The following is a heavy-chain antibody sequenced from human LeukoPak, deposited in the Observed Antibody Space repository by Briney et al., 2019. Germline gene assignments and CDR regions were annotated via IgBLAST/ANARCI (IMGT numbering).Heavy chain of an antibody. CDR1: GGSFSGYY. J-gene: IGHJ5*02. D-gene: IGHD5-12*01. CDR2: INHSGST. V-gene: IGHV4-34*01. CDR3: ARENVATDFDP. Sequence: PSETLSLTCAVYGGSFSGYYWSWIRQPPGKGLEWIGEINHSGSTNYIPSLKSRVTISVDTSKNQFSLKLSSVTAADTAVYYCARENVATDFDPWGQGTLVTVSS.